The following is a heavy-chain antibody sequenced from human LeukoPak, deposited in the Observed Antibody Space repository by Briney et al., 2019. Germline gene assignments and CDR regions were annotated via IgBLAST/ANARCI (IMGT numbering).Heavy chain of an antibody. V-gene: IGHV3-30*02. CDR2: IRYDGSKK. J-gene: IGHJ3*02. CDR3: AKSHDGDPKEGAFDI. CDR1: GFIFSNYG. D-gene: IGHD4-17*01. Sequence: GSLRLSCAASGFIFSNYGMHWVRQAPGKGLEWVAFIRYDGSKKYYADSVKGRFTISRDNSKNTLYLQMNSLRVEDTAVYYCAKSHDGDPKEGAFDIWGQGTMVTVSS.